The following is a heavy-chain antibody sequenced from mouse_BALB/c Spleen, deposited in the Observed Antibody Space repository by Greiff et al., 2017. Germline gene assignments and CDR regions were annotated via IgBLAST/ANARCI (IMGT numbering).Heavy chain of an antibody. J-gene: IGHJ2*01. D-gene: IGHD1-1*02. V-gene: IGHV5-9*03. CDR3: ARLDLLYYAMDY. Sequence: EVQLVESGGGLVKPGGSLKLSCAASGFTFSSYTMSWVRQTPEKRLEWVATISSGGGNTYYPDSVKGRFTISRDNAKNNLYLQMSSLRSEDTALYYCARLDLLYYAMDYWGQGTTLTVSS. CDR1: GFTFSSYT. CDR2: ISSGGGNT.